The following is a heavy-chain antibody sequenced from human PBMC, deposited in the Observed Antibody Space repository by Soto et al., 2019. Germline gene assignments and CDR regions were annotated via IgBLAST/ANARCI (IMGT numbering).Heavy chain of an antibody. CDR3: ARTIVDTAMAQGWFDP. CDR2: IYYSVST. CDR1: GGSISSGDYY. Sequence: TLSLTCTVSGGSISSGDYYWSWIRQPPGKGLEWIGYIYYSVSTYYNPSLKSRVTISVDTSKNQFSLKLSSVTAADTAVYYCARTIVDTAMAQGWFDPWGQGPLVTVSS. D-gene: IGHD5-18*01. J-gene: IGHJ5*02. V-gene: IGHV4-30-4*01.